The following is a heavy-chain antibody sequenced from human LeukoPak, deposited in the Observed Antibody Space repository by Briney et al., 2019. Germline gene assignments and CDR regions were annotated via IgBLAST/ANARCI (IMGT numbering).Heavy chain of an antibody. CDR2: ISSSSSYI. Sequence: GGSLRLSCAASGFTFSSYSMNWVRQAPGKGLEWVSSISSSSSYIYYADSVKGRFTISRDNAKNSLYLQMNSLRAEDTAVYYCARDLGGAAAGSCFDYWGQGTLATVSS. D-gene: IGHD6-13*01. J-gene: IGHJ4*02. V-gene: IGHV3-21*01. CDR1: GFTFSSYS. CDR3: ARDLGGAAAGSCFDY.